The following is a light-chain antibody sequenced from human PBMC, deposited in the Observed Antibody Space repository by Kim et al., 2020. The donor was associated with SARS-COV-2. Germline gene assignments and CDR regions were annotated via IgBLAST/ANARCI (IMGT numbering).Light chain of an antibody. CDR3: QVWDSGSDQGV. V-gene: IGLV3-21*04. J-gene: IGLJ2*01. CDR1: NIGSES. CDR2: YDS. Sequence: SYELTQPPSVSVAPGKTARITCGGNNIGSESVHWYQQKPGLAPVLIIYYDSDRPSGIPERFSGSNSGNTATLTISRVEAGDEADYYCQVWDSGSDQGVFGGGTKVTVL.